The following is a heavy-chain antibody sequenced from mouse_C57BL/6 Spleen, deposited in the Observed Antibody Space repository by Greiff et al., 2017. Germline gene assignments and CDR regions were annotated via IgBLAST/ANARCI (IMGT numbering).Heavy chain of an antibody. J-gene: IGHJ1*03. CDR3: ARAGEGPDGDGRCYFDV. D-gene: IGHD2-3*01. Sequence: QVQLQQSGAELVKPGASVKISCKASGYAFSSYWMHWVKQRPGKGLEWIGQIYPGDGDTNYNGKFKGKATLTADKSSSTAYMQLSSLTSEGSAVYLCARAGEGPDGDGRCYFDVWGKGTTVTVSS. CDR1: GYAFSSYW. CDR2: IYPGDGDT. V-gene: IGHV1-80*01.